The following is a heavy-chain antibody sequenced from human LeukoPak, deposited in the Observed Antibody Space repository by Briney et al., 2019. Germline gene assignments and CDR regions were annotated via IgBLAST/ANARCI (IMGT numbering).Heavy chain of an antibody. Sequence: SETLSLTCTVSGGSISSYYWSLIRAPRGKVLEWIGYIHSSGSAKYNPSLQSRVTMSVDTSQNHFSLKLTSVTAADTAVYYCARQGNYYYYGMDFWGPGTPVTVSS. CDR1: GGSISSYY. J-gene: IGHJ6*02. CDR3: ARQGNYYYYGMDF. D-gene: IGHD3-10*01. CDR2: IHSSGSA. V-gene: IGHV4-59*08.